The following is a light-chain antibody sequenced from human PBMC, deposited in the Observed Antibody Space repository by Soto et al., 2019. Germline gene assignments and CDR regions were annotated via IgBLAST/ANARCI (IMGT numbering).Light chain of an antibody. CDR2: GAS. Sequence: EIVLTQSPCTLSLSPGERATLSCRASQSVSSSYLAWYQQKPGQAPRLLIYGASSRATGIPDRFSGSGSGTDFTLTISRLEPEDFAVYYCQQYGSSHPTFGPGTKVDIK. J-gene: IGKJ3*01. V-gene: IGKV3-20*01. CDR3: QQYGSSHPT. CDR1: QSVSSSY.